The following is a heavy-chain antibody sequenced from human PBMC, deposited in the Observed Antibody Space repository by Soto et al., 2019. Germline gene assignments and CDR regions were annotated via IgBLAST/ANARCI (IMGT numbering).Heavy chain of an antibody. CDR3: AGAIAAAGTSAFDI. J-gene: IGHJ3*02. D-gene: IGHD6-13*01. CDR2: IYYSGST. CDR1: GGSISSYY. Sequence: SETLSLTCTVSGGSISSYYWSWIRQPPGKGLEWIGYIYYSGSTNYNPSLKSRVTISVDTSKNQFSLKLSSVTAADTAVYYCAGAIAAAGTSAFDIWGQGTMVTVSS. V-gene: IGHV4-59*08.